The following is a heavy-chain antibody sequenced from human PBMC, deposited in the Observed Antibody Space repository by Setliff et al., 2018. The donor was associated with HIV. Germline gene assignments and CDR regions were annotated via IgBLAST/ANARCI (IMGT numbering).Heavy chain of an antibody. V-gene: IGHV3-48*03. Sequence: PGGSLRLSCAASGFTFSSYEMNWVRQAPGKGLEWVSYISSVSTIYYADSVKSRFTISRDNARNSLYLQMNSLRAEDTAVYYCARGAGGNSLSAFDIWGQGTMVTVSS. CDR2: ISSVSTI. J-gene: IGHJ3*02. CDR3: ARGAGGNSLSAFDI. CDR1: GFTFSSYE. D-gene: IGHD2-21*01.